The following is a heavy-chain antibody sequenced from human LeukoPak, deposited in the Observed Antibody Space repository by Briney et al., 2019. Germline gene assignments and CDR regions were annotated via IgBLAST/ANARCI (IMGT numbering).Heavy chain of an antibody. Sequence: GESLKISCKGSGYSFTSYWIGWVRQMPGKGLEWMGIIYPGDSDTRYSPSFQGQVTISADKSISTAYLQWSSLKASDTAMYYCARLVEEQWLVRGYFDYWGQGTLVNVSS. CDR2: IYPGDSDT. CDR3: ARLVEEQWLVRGYFDY. D-gene: IGHD6-19*01. V-gene: IGHV5-51*01. J-gene: IGHJ4*02. CDR1: GYSFTSYW.